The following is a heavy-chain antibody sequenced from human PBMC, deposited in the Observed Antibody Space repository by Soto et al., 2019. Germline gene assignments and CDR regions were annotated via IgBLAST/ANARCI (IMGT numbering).Heavy chain of an antibody. CDR2: ISVDNHNT. J-gene: IGHJ4*02. V-gene: IGHV1-18*04. Sequence: QVQLVQSGGEVKSPGASVKVSCKASGYTSTTFGISWVRQAPGQGLEWLGWISVDNHNTVYAQKFQGRVTMTTDTSTSTVYMEVRSLISDDTAVYYSARVIMIFGVANLGSYFDYWGQGTRVTVSA. CDR3: ARVIMIFGVANLGSYFDY. CDR1: GYTSTTFG. D-gene: IGHD3-3*01.